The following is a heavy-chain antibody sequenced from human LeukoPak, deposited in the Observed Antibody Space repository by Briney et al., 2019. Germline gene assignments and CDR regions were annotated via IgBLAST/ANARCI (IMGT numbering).Heavy chain of an antibody. Sequence: SETLSLTCTVSGGSIGTYYWSWIRQPAGEGLEWIGRIFTTGGANYNPSLKSRVTISVDTSKNQFSLKLSSVTAADTAVYYCATGSPLQTNYFDYWGQGTLVTVSS. CDR3: ATGSPLQTNYFDY. V-gene: IGHV4-4*07. CDR2: IFTTGGA. D-gene: IGHD4-11*01. J-gene: IGHJ4*02. CDR1: GGSIGTYY.